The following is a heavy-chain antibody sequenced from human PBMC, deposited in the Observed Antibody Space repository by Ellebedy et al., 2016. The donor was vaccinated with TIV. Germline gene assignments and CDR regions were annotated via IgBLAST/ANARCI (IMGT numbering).Heavy chain of an antibody. CDR1: GGSISSYY. CDR3: AREGNWFDP. J-gene: IGHJ5*02. V-gene: IGHV4-59*01. Sequence: MPSETLSLTCTVSGGSISSYYWSWIRQPPGKGLEWIGYIYYSGSINYNPSLKSRVTISVDTSKNQFSLKLSSVTAADTAVYYCAREGNWFDPWGQGTLVTVSS. CDR2: IYYSGSI.